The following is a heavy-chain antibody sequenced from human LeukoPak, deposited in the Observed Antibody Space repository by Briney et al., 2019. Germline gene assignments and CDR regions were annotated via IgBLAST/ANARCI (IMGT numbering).Heavy chain of an antibody. CDR3: ATDSSSWYPFDY. V-gene: IGHV1-46*01. D-gene: IGHD6-13*01. CDR1: GYTFTSYY. CDR2: INPSGGST. J-gene: IGHJ4*02. Sequence: ASVKVSCKASGYTFTSYYMHWVRQAPGQGLEWMGIINPSGGSTSYAQKFQGRVTMTEDTSTDTAYMELSSLRSEDTAVYYCATDSSSWYPFDYWGQGTLVTVSS.